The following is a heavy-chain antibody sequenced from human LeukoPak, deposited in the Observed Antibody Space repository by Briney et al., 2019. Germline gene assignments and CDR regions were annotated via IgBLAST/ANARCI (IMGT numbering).Heavy chain of an antibody. J-gene: IGHJ4*02. CDR2: ISYDGSNK. D-gene: IGHD3-16*01. Sequence: PGGSLRLSCAASGFTFSSYGMHWVRQAPGKGLGWVAVISYDGSNKYYADSVKGRFTISRDNSKNTLYLQMNSLRAEDTAVYYCAKGLRGGIDYWGQGTLVTVSS. CDR3: AKGLRGGIDY. CDR1: GFTFSSYG. V-gene: IGHV3-30*18.